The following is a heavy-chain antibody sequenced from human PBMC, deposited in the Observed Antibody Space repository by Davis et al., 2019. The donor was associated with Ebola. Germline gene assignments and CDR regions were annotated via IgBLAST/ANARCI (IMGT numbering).Heavy chain of an antibody. Sequence: MPSETLSLTCTVSGGSISSSSYYWGWIRQPPGKGLEWIGYIYYSGSTNYNPSLKSRVTISVDTSKNQFSLKLSSVTAADTAVYYCARGPSVRNFDYWGQGTLVTVSS. V-gene: IGHV4-61*05. CDR3: ARGPSVRNFDY. CDR1: GGSISSSSYY. CDR2: IYYSGST. J-gene: IGHJ4*02. D-gene: IGHD4-17*01.